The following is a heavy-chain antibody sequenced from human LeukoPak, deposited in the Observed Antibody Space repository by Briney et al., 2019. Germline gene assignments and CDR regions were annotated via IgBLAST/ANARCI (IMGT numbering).Heavy chain of an antibody. CDR2: INHSGST. J-gene: IGHJ5*02. Sequence: SETLSLTCAVYGGSFSGYYWSWIRQPPGKGLEWIGEINHSGSTNYNPSLKSRVTISVDTSKNQFSLKLSSVTAADTAVYYCAVLLWFGEYGDWFDPWGQGTLVTVSS. CDR1: GGSFSGYY. V-gene: IGHV4-34*01. CDR3: AVLLWFGEYGDWFDP. D-gene: IGHD3-10*01.